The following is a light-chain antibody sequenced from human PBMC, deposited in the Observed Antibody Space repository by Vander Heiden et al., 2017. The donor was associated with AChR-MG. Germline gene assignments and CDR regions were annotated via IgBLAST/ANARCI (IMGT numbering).Light chain of an antibody. CDR3: SSYASGSPPVV. J-gene: IGLJ3*02. Sequence: QSPLTPPASVSGSPGPSITISCTGTSSDIGAYDYVSWYQQHPGKAPKLMIDDVTNRPSGVSNRFSGSKSGNTASLTISGLQAEDEADYYCSSYASGSPPVVFGGGTKLTVL. V-gene: IGLV2-14*01. CDR1: SSDIGAYDY. CDR2: DVT.